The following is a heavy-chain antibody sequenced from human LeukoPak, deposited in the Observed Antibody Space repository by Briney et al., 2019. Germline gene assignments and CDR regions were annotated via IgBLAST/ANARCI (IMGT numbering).Heavy chain of an antibody. CDR2: ITGSGGST. CDR3: AKRGYYYDSSGYYYFDY. V-gene: IGHV3-23*01. J-gene: IGHJ4*02. CDR1: GFTFSSYA. Sequence: GGSLRLSCAASGFTFSSYAKSWVRQAPGKGLEWVSTITGSGGSTYCADSVKGRFTISRDNSKNTLYLQMNSLRAEDTAVYYCAKRGYYYDSSGYYYFDYWGQGTLVTVSS. D-gene: IGHD3-22*01.